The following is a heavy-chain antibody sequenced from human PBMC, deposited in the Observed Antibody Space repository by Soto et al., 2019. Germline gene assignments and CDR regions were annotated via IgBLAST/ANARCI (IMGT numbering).Heavy chain of an antibody. J-gene: IGHJ6*02. Sequence: QVQLVQSGAEVKKPGASVKVSCKASGYTFTSYGISWVRQAPGQGLEWMGWISAYNGNTNYAQKLQGRVTMTTDTSTSTAYMELRSLRSDDTAVYYCAIDHYYDSSGYYFRTNYYYYGMDVWGQGTTVTVSS. D-gene: IGHD3-22*01. CDR2: ISAYNGNT. CDR1: GYTFTSYG. V-gene: IGHV1-18*01. CDR3: AIDHYYDSSGYYFRTNYYYYGMDV.